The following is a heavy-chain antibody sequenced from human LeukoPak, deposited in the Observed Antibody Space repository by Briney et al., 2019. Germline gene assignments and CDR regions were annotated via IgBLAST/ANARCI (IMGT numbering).Heavy chain of an antibody. Sequence: PGGSLRLSCAASRFTFSSYSVNWVGQAPGKGLEWVSSISSSSSYIYYADSVKGRFTISRDNAKNSLYLQMNSLRAEDTAVYYCARGGEPIWDYYGMDVWGQGTTVTVSS. D-gene: IGHD3-16*01. CDR3: ARGGEPIWDYYGMDV. J-gene: IGHJ6*02. CDR2: ISSSSSYI. CDR1: RFTFSSYS. V-gene: IGHV3-21*01.